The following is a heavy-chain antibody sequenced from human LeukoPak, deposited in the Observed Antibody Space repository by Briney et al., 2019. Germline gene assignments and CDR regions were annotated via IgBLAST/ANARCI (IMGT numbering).Heavy chain of an antibody. Sequence: ASVKVSCKASGYTFTSNYIHWVRQAPGQGLEWMGMIYPRDGSTSYAQKFQGGVTVTRDASTSTVHMELSGLRSEDTAVYYCARDQEGFDYWGQGTLVTVSS. CDR1: GYTFTSNY. J-gene: IGHJ4*02. CDR2: IYPRDGST. V-gene: IGHV1-46*01. CDR3: ARDQEGFDY.